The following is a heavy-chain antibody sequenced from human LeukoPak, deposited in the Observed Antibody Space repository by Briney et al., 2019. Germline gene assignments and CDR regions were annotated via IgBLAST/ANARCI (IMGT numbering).Heavy chain of an antibody. V-gene: IGHV4-34*01. D-gene: IGHD3-16*02. Sequence: PSETLSLTCAVYGGSFSGYYRSWIRQPPGKGLEWIGEINHSGSTNYNPSLKSRVTISVDTSKNQFSLKLSSVTAADTAVYYCARGRGDYVWGSYPTYYFDYWGQGTLVTVSS. CDR3: ARGRGDYVWGSYPTYYFDY. CDR1: GGSFSGYY. J-gene: IGHJ4*02. CDR2: INHSGST.